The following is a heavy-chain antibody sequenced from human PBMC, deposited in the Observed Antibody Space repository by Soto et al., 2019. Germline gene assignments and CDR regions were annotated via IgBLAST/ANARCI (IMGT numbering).Heavy chain of an antibody. CDR2: IFWDDDK. J-gene: IGHJ5*02. CDR1: GFSLSTSGVG. D-gene: IGHD3-22*01. CDR3: AHSLIGYYYDSSGSNWFDP. Sequence: GPTLVNPTQTLTLTCTFSGFSLSTSGVGVGWIRQPPGKALEWLGIIFWDDDKRYSPSLKSRLTITKDTSKNQVVLTMTNMDPVDTATYYCAHSLIGYYYDSSGSNWFDPWGQGTLVTVSS. V-gene: IGHV2-5*02.